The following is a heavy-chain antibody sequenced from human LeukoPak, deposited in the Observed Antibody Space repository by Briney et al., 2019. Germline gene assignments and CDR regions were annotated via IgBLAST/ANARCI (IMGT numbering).Heavy chain of an antibody. V-gene: IGHV3-21*01. D-gene: IGHD5-18*01. Sequence: GGSLRLSCAASGFTFSDYNMRWIRQAPGKGLEWVSSISSSSSYIYYADSVKGRFTISRDNAKNTLYLQMNSLRAEDTAVYYCARDAAMANDYWGQGTPVTVSS. CDR3: ARDAAMANDY. CDR1: GFTFSDYN. CDR2: ISSSSSYI. J-gene: IGHJ4*02.